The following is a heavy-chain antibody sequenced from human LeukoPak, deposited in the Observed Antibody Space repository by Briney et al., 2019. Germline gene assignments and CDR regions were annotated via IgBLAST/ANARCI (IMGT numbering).Heavy chain of an antibody. CDR3: ARYGSGVD. D-gene: IGHD3-10*01. V-gene: IGHV4-38-2*02. J-gene: IGHJ4*02. CDR2: IYHSGST. CDR1: GYSISSGYY. Sequence: SETLSLTCTVSGYSISSGYYWGWIRQPPGKGLEWIGSIYHSGSTNYSPSLKSRVTIALDTSRNQFSLTVTSVTAADTAVYYCARYGSGVDWGQGTLVTVSS.